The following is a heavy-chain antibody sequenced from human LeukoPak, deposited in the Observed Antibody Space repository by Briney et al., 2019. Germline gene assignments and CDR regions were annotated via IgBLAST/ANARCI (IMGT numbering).Heavy chain of an antibody. Sequence: PSETLSLICTVSGGSITSHYWSWLRQSPGKGLEWIGYIYNGVTTNSNPSLTSRVTISADTSKNQFSLKLNSVTAADTAVYYCARGSRHYYVDSWGQGNLVAVSS. J-gene: IGHJ4*02. CDR3: ARGSRHYYVDS. V-gene: IGHV4-59*11. CDR2: IYNGVTT. CDR1: GGSITSHY.